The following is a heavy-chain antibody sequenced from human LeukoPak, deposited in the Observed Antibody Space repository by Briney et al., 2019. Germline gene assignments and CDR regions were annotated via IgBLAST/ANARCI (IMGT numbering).Heavy chain of an antibody. Sequence: SETLSLTCTVSGDSISSYYWSWIRQPAGKGLEWIGRIYTSGSTNYNPSLKSRVTMSVDTSKNQFSLKLSSVTAADPAVYYCARERTPPYYYYMDVWGKGTTVTVSS. V-gene: IGHV4-4*07. CDR3: ARERTPPYYYYMDV. CDR1: GDSISSYY. CDR2: IYTSGST. J-gene: IGHJ6*03.